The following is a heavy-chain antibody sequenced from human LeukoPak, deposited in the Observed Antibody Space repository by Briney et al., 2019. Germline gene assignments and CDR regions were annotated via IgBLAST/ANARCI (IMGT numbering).Heavy chain of an antibody. Sequence: GGTLRLSCAASGFTFSSYGMSWVRQAPGKGLEWVSAISGSGGSTYYADSVKGRFTISRDNSKNTLYLQMNSLRAEDTAVYYCAKDRKVRGYFDYWGQGTLVTVSS. CDR3: AKDRKVRGYFDY. CDR2: ISGSGGST. J-gene: IGHJ4*02. V-gene: IGHV3-23*01. CDR1: GFTFSSYG. D-gene: IGHD3-10*01.